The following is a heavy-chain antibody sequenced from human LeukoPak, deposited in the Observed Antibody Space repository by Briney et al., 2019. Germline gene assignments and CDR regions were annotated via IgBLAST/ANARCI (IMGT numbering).Heavy chain of an antibody. CDR2: IIPILGIA. J-gene: IGHJ4*02. Sequence: ASVKVSCKASGGTFSSYAISWVRQAPGQGLEWMGRIIPILGIANYAQKFQGRVTITADKSTSTAYVELSSLRSEDTAVYYCVRDSEITMVRGVTNNADYWGQGTLVTVSS. V-gene: IGHV1-69*04. CDR3: VRDSEITMVRGVTNNADY. D-gene: IGHD3-10*01. CDR1: GGTFSSYA.